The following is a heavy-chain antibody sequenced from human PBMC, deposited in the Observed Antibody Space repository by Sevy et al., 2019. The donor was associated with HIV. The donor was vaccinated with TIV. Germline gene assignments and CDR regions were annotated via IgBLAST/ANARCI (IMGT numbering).Heavy chain of an antibody. CDR3: ARAIGTQVAGLYYFDY. CDR1: GYSISSDYY. V-gene: IGHV4-38-2*01. Sequence: SETLSLTCDVSGYSISSDYYWGWIRQPPGKGLEWIGSIYHSGYSYYNPSLKSRVTISVDTSKNQFSLKLSSVIAADTAVFYCARAIGTQVAGLYYFDYWGQGTLVTVSS. J-gene: IGHJ4*02. D-gene: IGHD6-19*01. CDR2: IYHSGYS.